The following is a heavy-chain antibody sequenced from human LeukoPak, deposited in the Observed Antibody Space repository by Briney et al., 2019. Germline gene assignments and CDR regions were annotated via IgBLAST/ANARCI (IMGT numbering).Heavy chain of an antibody. V-gene: IGHV4-30-2*01. J-gene: IGHJ4*02. CDR3: ASESIAVAGTNY. CDR2: IYHSGST. CDR1: GGSISSGGYS. D-gene: IGHD6-19*01. Sequence: TLSLTCAVSGGSISSGGYSWSWIRQPPGKGLEWIGYIYHSGSTYYNPSLKSRVTISVDRSKNQFSLKLSSVTAADTAVYYCASESIAVAGTNYWGQGTLVTVSS.